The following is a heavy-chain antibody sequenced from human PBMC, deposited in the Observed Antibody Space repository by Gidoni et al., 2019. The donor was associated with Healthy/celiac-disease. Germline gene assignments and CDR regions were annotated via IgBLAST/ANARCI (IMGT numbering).Heavy chain of an antibody. D-gene: IGHD6-19*01. J-gene: IGHJ4*02. CDR3: ARFSIAVAGTGY. V-gene: IGHV3-21*01. CDR1: GFTFSSYS. Sequence: EVQLVESGGGLVKPGGSLRLSCAASGFTFSSYSINWVRQAPGKGLEWVSSISSSSSYIYYADSVKGRFTISRDNAKNSLYLQMNSLRAEDTAVYYCARFSIAVAGTGYWGQGTLVTVSS. CDR2: ISSSSSYI.